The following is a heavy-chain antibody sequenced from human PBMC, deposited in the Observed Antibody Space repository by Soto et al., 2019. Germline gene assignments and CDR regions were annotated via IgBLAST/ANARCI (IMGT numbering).Heavy chain of an antibody. V-gene: IGHV1-3*01. CDR1: GYTFTNYA. CDR2: IHGDNGNT. Sequence: QVQLVQSGAEVKKSGASVKVSCKASGYTFTNYAMHWVRQAPGQGLDWMGWIHGDNGNTKYSQKFQDRVTITRDTSASTAYMELSSLRAEDTAVYYCVRGERCLDPFFEFWGQGTLVTVSS. CDR3: VRGERCLDPFFEF. D-gene: IGHD1-26*01. J-gene: IGHJ4*02.